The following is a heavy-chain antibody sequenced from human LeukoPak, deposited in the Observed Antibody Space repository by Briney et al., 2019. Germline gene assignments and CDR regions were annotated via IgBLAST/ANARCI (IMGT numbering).Heavy chain of an antibody. CDR3: AVRTVEMATIFCCFDP. CDR2: INHSGST. J-gene: IGHJ5*02. CDR1: GGSFSGYY. Sequence: SETLSLTCAVYGGSFSGYYWSWIRQPPGKGLEWIGEINHSGSTNYNPSLKRRVTISVDTSKNQFSLKLSSVTAADTAVYYCAVRTVEMATIFCCFDPWGQGTLVTVSS. D-gene: IGHD5-24*01. V-gene: IGHV4-34*01.